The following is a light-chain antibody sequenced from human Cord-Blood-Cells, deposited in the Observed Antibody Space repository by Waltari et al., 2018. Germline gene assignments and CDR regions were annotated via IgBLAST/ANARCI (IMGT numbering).Light chain of an antibody. J-gene: IGLJ3*02. CDR3: QAWDSSTAV. V-gene: IGLV3-1*01. CDR2: QDS. Sequence: SYELTQPPSVSVSPGQTASITCSGDKLGDKYGCRYYQKPGQSPVLVIYQDSKRPSGIPERFSGSNSGNTATLTISGTQAMDEADYYCQAWDSSTAVFGGGTKLTVL. CDR1: KLGDKY.